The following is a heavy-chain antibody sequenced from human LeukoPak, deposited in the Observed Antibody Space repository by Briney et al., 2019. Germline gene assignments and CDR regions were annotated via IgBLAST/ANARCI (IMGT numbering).Heavy chain of an antibody. CDR2: MNPNSGNT. CDR1: GYTFTSYD. Sequence: ASVKVSCKASGYTFTSYDINWVRQATGQGLEWMGWMNPNSGNTGYAQKFQGRVTMTRNTSISTAYMELSSLRSEDTAVYYCASSQTPYYDFWSGYYEYGMDAWGQGTTVTVSS. CDR3: ASSQTPYYDFWSGYYEYGMDA. D-gene: IGHD3-3*01. V-gene: IGHV1-8*01. J-gene: IGHJ6*02.